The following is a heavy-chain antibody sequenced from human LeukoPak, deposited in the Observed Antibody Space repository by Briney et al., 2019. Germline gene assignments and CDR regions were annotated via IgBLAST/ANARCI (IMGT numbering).Heavy chain of an antibody. V-gene: IGHV1-69*13. CDR2: IIPIFGTA. CDR1: GGTFSSYA. J-gene: IGHJ4*02. CDR3: AKDDTTLIRGVGGYFDY. D-gene: IGHD3-10*01. Sequence: SVKVSCKASGGTFSSYAISWVRQAPGQGLEWMGGIIPIFGTANYAQKFQGRVTITADESTSTAYMELSSLRSEDTAVYYCAKDDTTLIRGVGGYFDYWGQGTLVTVSS.